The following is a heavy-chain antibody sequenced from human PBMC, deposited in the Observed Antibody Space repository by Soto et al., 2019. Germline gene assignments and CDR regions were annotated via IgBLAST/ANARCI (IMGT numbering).Heavy chain of an antibody. CDR2: INGRSNYK. J-gene: IGHJ4*02. D-gene: IGHD1-26*01. V-gene: IGHV3-21*01. CDR3: VREDGVVGASSAFDS. Sequence: PGRSLRLSCVASGFALTTYTMNWVRQAPGTGLEWVSSINGRSNYKYYSDSVKGRFTVSRDNAQNSLFLRMSRLGPEDTAVYYCVREDGVVGASSAFDSWGQGTLVTVSS. CDR1: GFALTTYT.